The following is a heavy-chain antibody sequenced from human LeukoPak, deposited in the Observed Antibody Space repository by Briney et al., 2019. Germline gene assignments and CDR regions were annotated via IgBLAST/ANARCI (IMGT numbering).Heavy chain of an antibody. D-gene: IGHD3-22*01. CDR3: ARGHDSSGYSYDVRDAHFDY. J-gene: IGHJ4*02. Sequence: ASVKVSCKASGYTFTCYYMHWVGQARGQGGEWTGWINPRSGGTNYAQKFQGRVTVTRDTSISTAYMELSRLRSDDTAVYYCARGHDSSGYSYDVRDAHFDYWGQGTLVTVSS. V-gene: IGHV1-2*02. CDR1: GYTFTCYY. CDR2: INPRSGGT.